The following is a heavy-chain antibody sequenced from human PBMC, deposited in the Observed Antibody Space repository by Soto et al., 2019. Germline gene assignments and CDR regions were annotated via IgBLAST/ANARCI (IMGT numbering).Heavy chain of an antibody. V-gene: IGHV4-31*03. Sequence: SETLSLTCTVSGGSISSSSYYWGWIRQPPGKGLEWIGYIYYSGSTYYNPSLKSRVTISVDTSKNQFSLKLSSVTAADTAVYYCARDGSLVPAAMSGMDVWGQGTTVTVS. J-gene: IGHJ6*02. D-gene: IGHD2-2*01. CDR3: ARDGSLVPAAMSGMDV. CDR1: GGSISSSSYY. CDR2: IYYSGST.